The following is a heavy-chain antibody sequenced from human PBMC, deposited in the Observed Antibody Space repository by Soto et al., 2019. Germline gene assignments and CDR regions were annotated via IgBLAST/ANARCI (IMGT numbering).Heavy chain of an antibody. CDR2: IYYSGTT. D-gene: IGHD1-26*01. J-gene: IGHJ4*02. Sequence: SETLSLTCSVSGASIQNGGYFWGWIRQPPGKGLEWIGYIYYSGTTYYNPSLKSRVTMSVDTSKNQFSLKLTSVTAVDTAVYYCARREIQGPIDYWGQGTLVTVSS. CDR3: ARREIQGPIDY. V-gene: IGHV4-28*01. CDR1: GASIQNGGYF.